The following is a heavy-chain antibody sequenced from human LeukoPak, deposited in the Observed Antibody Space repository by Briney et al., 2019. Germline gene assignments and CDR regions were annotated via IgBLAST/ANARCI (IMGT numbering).Heavy chain of an antibody. Sequence: SETLSLTCTASGVSISNYYWSWIRQFPGKGLEWIGYICYSSSTNYNPSLKSRVTISIDTSKSQFSLKLSSVTAADTAVYYCARAGYSTGWSGGRYYSYGLDVWGQGTTITVSS. V-gene: IGHV4-59*01. CDR3: ARAGYSTGWSGGRYYSYGLDV. J-gene: IGHJ6*02. CDR1: GVSISNYY. CDR2: ICYSSST. D-gene: IGHD6-19*01.